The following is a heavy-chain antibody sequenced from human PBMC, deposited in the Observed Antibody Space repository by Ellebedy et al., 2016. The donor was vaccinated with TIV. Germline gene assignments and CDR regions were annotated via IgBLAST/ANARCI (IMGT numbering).Heavy chain of an antibody. D-gene: IGHD1-14*01. Sequence: AASVKVSCKASGFTFTDYYLDWVRQAPEEGLEWMGWINPKTGGTTFAQKFQGRVAMTRDTSISTAYMELSRLTSDDTAVYYCARARASPDRVFDIWGQGTLVTVSS. J-gene: IGHJ3*02. CDR3: ARARASPDRVFDI. V-gene: IGHV1-2*02. CDR2: INPKTGGT. CDR1: GFTFTDYY.